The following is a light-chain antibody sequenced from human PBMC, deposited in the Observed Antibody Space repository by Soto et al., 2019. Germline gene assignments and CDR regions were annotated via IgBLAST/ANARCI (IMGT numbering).Light chain of an antibody. J-gene: IGKJ1*01. CDR3: QQYNNWPWT. V-gene: IGKV3D-15*01. Sequence: EIVMTQSPATLSVSPGERATLSCRASQSVSSNLAWYRQKPGQAPRLLIYGASTRATGIPVRFSGSGSGTEFTLPISSLQSEDFAVYYCQQYNNWPWTFGQGTKVEIK. CDR2: GAS. CDR1: QSVSSN.